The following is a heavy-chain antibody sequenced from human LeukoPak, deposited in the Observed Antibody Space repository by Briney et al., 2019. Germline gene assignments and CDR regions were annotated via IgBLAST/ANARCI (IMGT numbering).Heavy chain of an antibody. CDR2: IYYSGST. D-gene: IGHD6-6*01. CDR3: ARKPYSSSSRRRALDY. V-gene: IGHV4-39*07. CDR1: GGSISSSSYY. J-gene: IGHJ4*02. Sequence: SETLSLTCTVSGGSISSSSYYWGWIRQPPGKGLEWIGSIYYSGSTYYNPSLKSRVTISVDTSKNQFSLKLSSVTAADTAVYYCARKPYSSSSRRRALDYWGQGTLVTVSS.